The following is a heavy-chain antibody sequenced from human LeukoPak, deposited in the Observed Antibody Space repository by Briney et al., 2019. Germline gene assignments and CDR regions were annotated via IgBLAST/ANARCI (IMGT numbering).Heavy chain of an antibody. V-gene: IGHV4-59*01. J-gene: IGHJ4*02. D-gene: IGHD3-22*01. CDR2: IYYSGST. CDR1: GGSISSYY. Sequence: SETLSLTCTVSGGSISSYYWSWIRQPPGKGLEWIGYIYYSGSTNYNPSLKSRVTISVDTSKNQFSLKLSSVTAADTAVYYCARARPMLYSSGYYFRRIDYFDYWGQGTLVTVSS. CDR3: ARARPMLYSSGYYFRRIDYFDY.